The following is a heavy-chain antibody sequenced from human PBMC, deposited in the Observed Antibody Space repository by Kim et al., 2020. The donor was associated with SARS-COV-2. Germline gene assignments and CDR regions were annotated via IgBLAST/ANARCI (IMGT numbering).Heavy chain of an antibody. CDR1: GGSISSSNW. CDR2: IYHSGST. Sequence: SETLSLTCAVSGGSISSSNWWSWVRQPPGKGLEWIGEIYHSGSTNYNPSLKSRVTISVDKSKNQFSLKLSSVTAADTAVYYCARGTITMVREEARRQNWFDPWGQGTLVTVSS. V-gene: IGHV4-4*02. J-gene: IGHJ5*02. CDR3: ARGTITMVREEARRQNWFDP. D-gene: IGHD3-10*01.